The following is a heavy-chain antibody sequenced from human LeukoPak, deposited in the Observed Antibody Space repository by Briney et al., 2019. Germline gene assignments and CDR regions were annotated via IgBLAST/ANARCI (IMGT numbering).Heavy chain of an antibody. J-gene: IGHJ2*01. D-gene: IGHD6-19*01. Sequence: PSETLSHTCTVTVGSISSYYWSWIRPPPGKGLEWMGYNYYSGSTNYNPSLKSRVTISVDTSKNQFSLKLSSVTAANTAVYYCASLSGSSGWYGQWGARYFDLWGRGTLVTVSS. CDR1: VGSISSYY. CDR3: ASLSGSSGWYGQWGARYFDL. V-gene: IGHV4-59*01. CDR2: NYYSGST.